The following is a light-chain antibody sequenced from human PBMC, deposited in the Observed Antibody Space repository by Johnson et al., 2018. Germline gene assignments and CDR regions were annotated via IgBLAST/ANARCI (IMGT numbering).Light chain of an antibody. CDR3: GTWDSSLSAGNV. CDR2: ENN. CDR1: SSNIGNNY. J-gene: IGLJ1*01. Sequence: QSVLTQPPSVSAAPGQKVTISCSGSSSNIGNNYVSWYQQLPGTAHKLLIYENNKRPSGIPDRFSGYKSGPSATLGITGLQTGDEADYYCGTWDSSLSAGNVFGTGTKVTVL. V-gene: IGLV1-51*02.